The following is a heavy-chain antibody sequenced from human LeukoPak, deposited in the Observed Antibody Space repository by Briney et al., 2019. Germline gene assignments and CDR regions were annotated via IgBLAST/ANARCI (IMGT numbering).Heavy chain of an antibody. CDR3: ARRAYAYYYGSGSYYNPPSHFDY. V-gene: IGHV4-34*01. CDR1: GGSFSGYY. D-gene: IGHD3-10*01. J-gene: IGHJ4*02. Sequence: PSETLSLTCAVYGGSFSGYYWSWIRQPPGKGLEWIGEINHSGSTNYNPSLKSRVTISVDTSKNQFSLKLSSVTAADTAVYYCARRAYAYYYGSGSYYNPPSHFDYWGQGTLVTVSS. CDR2: INHSGST.